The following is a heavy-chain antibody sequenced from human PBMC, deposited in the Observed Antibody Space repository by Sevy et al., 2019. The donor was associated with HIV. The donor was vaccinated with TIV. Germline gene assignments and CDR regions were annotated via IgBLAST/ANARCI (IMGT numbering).Heavy chain of an antibody. V-gene: IGHV4-59*08. Sequence: LRETLSLTCTVSGGSSTSLYWNWIRQPPGKGLEWIANIYYNGHINYNPSLKSRVTLSLDTSKNQFSLRLSSVTAADTAMYYCAGENAWGRGYSWGQGTLVTVSS. D-gene: IGHD1-26*01. CDR1: GGSSTSLY. CDR2: IYYNGHI. J-gene: IGHJ4*02. CDR3: AGENAWGRGYS.